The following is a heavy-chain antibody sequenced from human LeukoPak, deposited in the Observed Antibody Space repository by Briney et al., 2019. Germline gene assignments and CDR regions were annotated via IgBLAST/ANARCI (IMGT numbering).Heavy chain of an antibody. D-gene: IGHD2-2*01. CDR1: GGSISSGSYY. V-gene: IGHV4-61*10. J-gene: IGHJ6*03. CDR3: ARVVPAANYYYYMDV. CDR2: IYYSGST. Sequence: SETLSLTCTVSGGSISSGSYYWSWIRQPAGKGLEWIGYIYYSGSTNYNPSLKSRVTISVDTSKNQFSLKLSSVTAADTAVYYCARVVPAANYYYYMDVWGKGTTVTISS.